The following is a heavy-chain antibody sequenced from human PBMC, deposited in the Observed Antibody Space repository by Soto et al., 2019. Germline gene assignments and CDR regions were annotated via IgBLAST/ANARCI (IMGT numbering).Heavy chain of an antibody. Sequence: QVQLQESGPGLVKPSQTLSLTCTVSGGSFSSSDYFWTWIRQHPGKGLEWIGYIYYSGTTYYNTSLQRRVTVSIDTSRNQFSLKLSSVTAADTAVYYCARAQGEFNNWFDAWGQGTLVTISS. CDR1: GGSFSSSDYF. D-gene: IGHD3-10*01. CDR3: ARAQGEFNNWFDA. CDR2: IYYSGTT. V-gene: IGHV4-31*03. J-gene: IGHJ5*02.